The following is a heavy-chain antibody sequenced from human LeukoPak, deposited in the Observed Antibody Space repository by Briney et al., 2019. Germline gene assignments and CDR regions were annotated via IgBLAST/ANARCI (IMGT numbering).Heavy chain of an antibody. J-gene: IGHJ4*02. CDR1: GGSFSGYY. V-gene: IGHV4-34*01. CDR3: ARGRASHYDRSGYIY. D-gene: IGHD3-22*01. CDR2: INHSGST. Sequence: PSETLSLTCAVYGGSFSGYYWSWIRQPPGKGLEWIGEINHSGSTNYNPALKSRVTISVDTSKNQFSLSLSSVTAADTAVYYCARGRASHYDRSGYIYWGQGILVTVSS.